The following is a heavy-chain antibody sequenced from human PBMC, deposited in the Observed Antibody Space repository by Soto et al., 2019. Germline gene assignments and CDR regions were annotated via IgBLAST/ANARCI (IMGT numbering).Heavy chain of an antibody. CDR2: ISAYNGNT. CDR3: ARDRFGESRWYYGMDV. Sequence: QVQLVQSGAEVKKPGASVKVSCKASGYTFTSYGISWVRQAPGQGLEWMGWISAYNGNTNYAQKLQGRVTMTTDTXTXXAYMELRSLRSDDTAVYYCARDRFGESRWYYGMDVWGQGTTVTVSS. V-gene: IGHV1-18*01. CDR1: GYTFTSYG. J-gene: IGHJ6*02. D-gene: IGHD3-10*01.